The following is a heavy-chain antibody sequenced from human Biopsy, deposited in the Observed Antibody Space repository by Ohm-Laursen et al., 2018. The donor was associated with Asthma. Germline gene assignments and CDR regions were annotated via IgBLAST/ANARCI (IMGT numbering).Heavy chain of an antibody. D-gene: IGHD6-6*01. CDR1: GDAMSTSGSY. J-gene: IGHJ2*01. CDR2: IYYSGRT. CDR3: ARAVSSSSYWYFDL. Sequence: TLSLTCIVSGDAMSTSGSYWGWIRQSPGKGLEWIGSIYYSGRTYYNPSLESRITISAGTSKNHFSLKETSVTAADTAVYYCARAVSSSSYWYFDLWGRGDLVTVSS. V-gene: IGHV4-39*02.